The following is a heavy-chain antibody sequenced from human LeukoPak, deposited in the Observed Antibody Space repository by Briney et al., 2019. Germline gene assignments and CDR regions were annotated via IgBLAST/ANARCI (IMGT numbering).Heavy chain of an antibody. CDR2: INSDGSST. Sequence: GGSLRLSCAASGFTFSSYWMHWVRQAPGKGLVWVSRINSDGSSTSYADSVKGRFTISRDNAKNTLYLQMNSLRAEDTAVYYCARVNYYDSNGYSNDYWGQRTLVTVSS. CDR3: ARVNYYDSNGYSNDY. D-gene: IGHD3-22*01. J-gene: IGHJ4*02. CDR1: GFTFSSYW. V-gene: IGHV3-74*01.